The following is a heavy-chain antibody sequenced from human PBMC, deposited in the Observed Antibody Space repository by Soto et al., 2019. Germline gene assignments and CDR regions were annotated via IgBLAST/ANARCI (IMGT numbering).Heavy chain of an antibody. Sequence: KTSETLSLTCTVSGGSISSYYWSWIRQPAGKGLEWIGRIYASGSTNYNPSLKSRVTMSVDTSKNQFPLKLSSVTAADTAVYYCARDPARYYYGMDVWGQGTTVTVS. J-gene: IGHJ6*02. V-gene: IGHV4-4*07. CDR1: GGSISSYY. CDR3: ARDPARYYYGMDV. CDR2: IYASGST.